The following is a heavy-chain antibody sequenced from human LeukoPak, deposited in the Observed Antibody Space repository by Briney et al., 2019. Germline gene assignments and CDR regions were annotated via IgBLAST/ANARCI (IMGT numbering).Heavy chain of an antibody. D-gene: IGHD3-22*01. CDR3: AKRGVVIRVILVGFHKEAYYFDS. J-gene: IGHJ4*02. V-gene: IGHV3-23*01. Sequence: GGSLRLSSAVSGITLSNYGMSWVRQAPGKGLEWVAGISDSGGRTNYADSVKGRFTISRDNPKNTLYLQMNSLRAEDTAVYFCAKRGVVIRVILVGFHKEAYYFDSWGQGALVTVSS. CDR2: ISDSGGRT. CDR1: GITLSNYG.